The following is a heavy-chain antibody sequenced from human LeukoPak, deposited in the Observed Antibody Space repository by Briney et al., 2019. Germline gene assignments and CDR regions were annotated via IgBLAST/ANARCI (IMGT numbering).Heavy chain of an antibody. J-gene: IGHJ6*04. Sequence: PGGSLRLSCATSGFIFSHHGMNWVRQAPGKGLEWVSGIRADAVTTYYADSVKGRFIISRDNAKNSLYLQMNSLRAEDTAVYYCAELGITMIGGVWGKGTTVTISS. CDR3: AELGITMIGGV. CDR1: GFIFSHHG. D-gene: IGHD3-10*02. V-gene: IGHV3-23*01. CDR2: IRADAVTT.